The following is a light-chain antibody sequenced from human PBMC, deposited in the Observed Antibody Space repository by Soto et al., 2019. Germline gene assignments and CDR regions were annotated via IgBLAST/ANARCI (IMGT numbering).Light chain of an antibody. V-gene: IGKV3-20*01. CDR3: QHYGS. CDR1: QSVSSSY. CDR2: GAS. Sequence: DIEMTQSPGPLSLSPGARATLSCRASQSVSSSYLAWYQQQPGQAPRLLISGASSRATVTAVRFRGSVSGTDFTLDIGGLEPEDFAVYYCQHYGSFGPGTKVDIK. J-gene: IGKJ3*01.